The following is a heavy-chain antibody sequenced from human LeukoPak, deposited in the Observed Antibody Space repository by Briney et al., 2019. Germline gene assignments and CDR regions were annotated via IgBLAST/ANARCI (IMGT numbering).Heavy chain of an antibody. J-gene: IGHJ4*02. V-gene: IGHV4-34*01. CDR2: INHSGST. Sequence: SETLSLTCAVYGGSFSGYYWSWIRQPPGKGLEWIGEINHSGSTNYNPSLKSRVTISVDTSKNQFSLKLSSVTAADTAVYYCARGSILWLKGYFDYRGQGTLVTVSS. D-gene: IGHD2-21*01. CDR3: ARGSILWLKGYFDY. CDR1: GGSFSGYY.